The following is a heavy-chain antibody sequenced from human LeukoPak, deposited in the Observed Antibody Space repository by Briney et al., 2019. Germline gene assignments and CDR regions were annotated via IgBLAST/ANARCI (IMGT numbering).Heavy chain of an antibody. Sequence: GASLRLSWAASVCTFSSHSMHWVREAPCKGLEWVEVISYDGINKYYADSVKGRFTISRDNSKNTLYLQMNSLRAEDTAVYYCAKDLSGYYPNWFDPWGQGTLVTVSS. V-gene: IGHV3-30*04. CDR2: ISYDGINK. CDR1: VCTFSSHS. J-gene: IGHJ5*02. D-gene: IGHD3-9*01. CDR3: AKDLSGYYPNWFDP.